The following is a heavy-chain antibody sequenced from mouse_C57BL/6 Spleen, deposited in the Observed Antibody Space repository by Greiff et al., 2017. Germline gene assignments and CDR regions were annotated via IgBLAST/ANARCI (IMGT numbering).Heavy chain of an antibody. CDR2: IYHGDGDT. CDR1: GYAFSSSW. D-gene: IGHD1-1*01. Sequence: VQLQQSGPELVKPGASVKISCKASGYAFSSSWMNWVKQRPGKSLEWIGRIYHGDGDTNYTGQFKGKATLTAYKYSRSAYMQLSSLTSEDSAVYVCARRLRGYFDVWGTGTTVTVSS. CDR3: ARRLRGYFDV. V-gene: IGHV1-82*01. J-gene: IGHJ1*03.